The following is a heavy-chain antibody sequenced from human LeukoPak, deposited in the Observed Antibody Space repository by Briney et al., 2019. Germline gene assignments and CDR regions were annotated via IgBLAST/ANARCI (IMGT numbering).Heavy chain of an antibody. Sequence: GGALRLSCAASGFTFRSYEMNWVRQAPGKGLEWVSYISSSGSTIYYADSVKGRFTISRDNAKNSLYLQMNSLRAEDTAVYYCARGSGYDPNFDYWGQGTLVTVSS. J-gene: IGHJ4*02. CDR3: ARGSGYDPNFDY. CDR1: GFTFRSYE. D-gene: IGHD5-12*01. CDR2: ISSSGSTI. V-gene: IGHV3-48*03.